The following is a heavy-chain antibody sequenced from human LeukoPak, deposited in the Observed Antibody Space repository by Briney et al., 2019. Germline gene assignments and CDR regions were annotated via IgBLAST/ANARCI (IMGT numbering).Heavy chain of an antibody. CDR2: YDPGEGER. Sequence: ASVKVSCKVSGYTLTELSMHWVRQAPGKGLEWMGSYDPGEGERINAQKFQGRVTMTTDTSTSTAYMELRSLRSDDTAVYYCARAVAGISPRFDYWGQGTLVTVSS. CDR1: GYTLTELS. CDR3: ARAVAGISPRFDY. V-gene: IGHV1-24*01. D-gene: IGHD6-19*01. J-gene: IGHJ4*02.